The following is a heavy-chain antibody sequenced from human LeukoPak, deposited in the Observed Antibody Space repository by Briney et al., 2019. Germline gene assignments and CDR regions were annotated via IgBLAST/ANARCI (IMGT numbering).Heavy chain of an antibody. CDR1: GFIFNTYG. J-gene: IGHJ4*02. D-gene: IGHD2-2*01. CDR2: ISYDARE. Sequence: GGSLRLSCTASGFIFNTYGMHWGLQAPGKGLEWVAAISYDAREFFADSVKGRFTISRDNSKNTLYLQMNNLRADDTAVYYCAPAGCGNTNCYTNSWGQGTLVTVSS. CDR3: APAGCGNTNCYTNS. V-gene: IGHV3-30*03.